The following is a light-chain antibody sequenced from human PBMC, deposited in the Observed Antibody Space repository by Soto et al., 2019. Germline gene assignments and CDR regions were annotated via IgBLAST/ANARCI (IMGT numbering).Light chain of an antibody. CDR1: SSDVGGYNY. Sequence: QSALTQPASVSGSPGQSVTISCTGTSSDVGGYNYVSWYQQHPGKAPKLVIYGVNYRPSGVSARFSGSKFQNTASLTISGLQAEDEDDYYCSSFRTGSVVLFGGGTKVTVL. CDR3: SSFRTGSVVL. CDR2: GVN. J-gene: IGLJ3*02. V-gene: IGLV2-14*01.